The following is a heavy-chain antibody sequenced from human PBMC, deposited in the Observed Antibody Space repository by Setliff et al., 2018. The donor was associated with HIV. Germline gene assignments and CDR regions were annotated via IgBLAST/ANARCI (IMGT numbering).Heavy chain of an antibody. CDR1: GVSISSSYW. V-gene: IGHV4-4*02. D-gene: IGHD2-15*01. CDR3: ARSPGPSYCSGGSCYDYFDY. CDR2: IYHSGST. Sequence: SETLSLTCAVSGVSISSSYWWSWVRQPPGEGLEWIGEIYHSGSTYYNPSLKSRVTISVDTSKNQFSLRLSSVTAADTAVYYCARSPGPSYCSGGSCYDYFDYWGQGTLVTVS. J-gene: IGHJ4*02.